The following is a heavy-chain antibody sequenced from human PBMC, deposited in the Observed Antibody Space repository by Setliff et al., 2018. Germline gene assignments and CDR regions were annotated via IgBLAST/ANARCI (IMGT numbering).Heavy chain of an antibody. CDR1: GFIFSTYS. D-gene: IGHD1-20*01. CDR2: IYGGGGNGGRNT. J-gene: IGHJ5*01. CDR3: AKDRVPDGIWDFDS. V-gene: IGHV3-23*03. Sequence: GGSLRLSCVGSGFIFSTYSMAWVRQAPGKGLQWVSGIYGGGGNGGRNTFYADSVKGRFTISRDNSKKTLYLQMNSLRAEDTALYHCAKDRVPDGIWDFDSWGPGSLVTVSS.